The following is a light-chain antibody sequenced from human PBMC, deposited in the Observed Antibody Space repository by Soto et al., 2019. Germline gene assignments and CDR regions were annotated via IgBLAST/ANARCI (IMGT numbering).Light chain of an antibody. V-gene: IGKV1-17*01. CDR3: QQYNSLRT. J-gene: IGKJ1*01. CDR1: QSVRSY. Sequence: DIQMTQSPSSLSASVGDRFTITFRASQSVRSYLNWYQQKPGKAPKRLIYAASSLQSGVPSRFSGSGSGTEFTLTISSLQPDDFATYYCQQYNSLRTFGQGTKVDIK. CDR2: AAS.